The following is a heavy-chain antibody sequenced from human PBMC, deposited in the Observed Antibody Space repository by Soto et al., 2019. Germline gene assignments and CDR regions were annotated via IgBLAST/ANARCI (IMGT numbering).Heavy chain of an antibody. CDR2: INPNSGGT. J-gene: IGHJ6*02. V-gene: IGHV1-2*02. Sequence: ASVKVSCKASGYTFTGYYMHWVRQAPGQGLEWMGWINPNSGGTNYAQKFQGRVTMTRDTSTSTVYMELSSLRSEDTAVYYCARDSRALLWFGELYPYGMDVWGQGTTVTVSS. CDR1: GYTFTGYY. CDR3: ARDSRALLWFGELYPYGMDV. D-gene: IGHD3-10*01.